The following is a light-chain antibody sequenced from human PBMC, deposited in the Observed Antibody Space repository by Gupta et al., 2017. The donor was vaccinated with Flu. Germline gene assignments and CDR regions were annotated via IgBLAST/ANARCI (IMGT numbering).Light chain of an antibody. Sequence: EIVLTQSPGTLSLSPGERATLSCRASQSVSRDYLAWYQHKRGQAPRLLIYGASSRATGFPDRFSGSGSGTDFTLTITRLEPEDFAVYYCQHYGGSPLYTFGQGTKLEIK. V-gene: IGKV3-20*01. CDR3: QHYGGSPLYT. CDR2: GAS. CDR1: QSVSRDY. J-gene: IGKJ2*01.